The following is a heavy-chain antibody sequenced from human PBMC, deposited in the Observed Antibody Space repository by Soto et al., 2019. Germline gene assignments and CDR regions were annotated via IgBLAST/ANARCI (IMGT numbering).Heavy chain of an antibody. CDR3: ARDAGQDEAIDY. CDR1: GFTFSNFC. CDR2: IWHDGNTK. J-gene: IGHJ4*02. Sequence: QVQVVESGGGVVQPGRSLRLSCAASGFTFSNFCMHWVRQAPGKGLEWVAVIWHDGNTKYYADSVEGRFTISRDNSRNTMYLQMNSLRDEDTAVYYCARDAGQDEAIDYWGQGTLVIVSS. V-gene: IGHV3-33*01.